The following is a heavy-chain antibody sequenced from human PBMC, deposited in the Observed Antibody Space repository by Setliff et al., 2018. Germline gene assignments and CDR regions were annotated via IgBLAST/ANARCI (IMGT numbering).Heavy chain of an antibody. Sequence: GGSLRLSCGASGFTFSTHAMHWVRQAPGKGLEWVAMIWSDGNNQFYPGSVKGRFTISRDNSKNTLYLQMSSLRAEDTAVYYCAKEYYYDSTGLDYWGQGTLVTV. CDR3: AKEYYYDSTGLDY. CDR2: IWSDGNNQ. V-gene: IGHV3-30*02. CDR1: GFTFSTHA. J-gene: IGHJ4*02. D-gene: IGHD3-22*01.